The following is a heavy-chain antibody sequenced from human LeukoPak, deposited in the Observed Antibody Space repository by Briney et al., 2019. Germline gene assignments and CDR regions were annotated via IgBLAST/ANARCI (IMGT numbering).Heavy chain of an antibody. CDR1: GFTVSSNY. V-gene: IGHV3-66*01. Sequence: GGSLRLSCAASGFTVSSNYMSWARQAPGKGLEWVSVIYSGGSTYYADSVKGRFTISRDNSKNTLYLQMNSLRAEDTAVYYCARDPKVGATELDAFDIWGQGTMVTVSS. CDR2: IYSGGST. D-gene: IGHD1-26*01. J-gene: IGHJ3*02. CDR3: ARDPKVGATELDAFDI.